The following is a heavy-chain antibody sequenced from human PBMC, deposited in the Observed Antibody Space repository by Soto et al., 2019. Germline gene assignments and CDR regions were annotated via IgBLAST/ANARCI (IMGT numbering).Heavy chain of an antibody. CDR2: IYHSGST. J-gene: IGHJ6*02. V-gene: IGHV4-4*02. CDR1: GGSISSSNW. CDR3: ARRAPYSSSSLYYYGMDV. Sequence: PSETLSLTCAVSGGSISSSNWWSWVRQPPGKGLEWIGEIYHSGSTNYNPSLKSRVTISEDTSKNQFSLKLSSVTAADTAVYYCARRAPYSSSSLYYYGMDVWGQGTTVTVSS. D-gene: IGHD6-6*01.